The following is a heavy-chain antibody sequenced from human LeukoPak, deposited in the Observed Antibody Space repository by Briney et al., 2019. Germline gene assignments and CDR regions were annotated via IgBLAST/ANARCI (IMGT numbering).Heavy chain of an antibody. CDR3: ARALNYDFLAVDLVYLDS. D-gene: IGHD3/OR15-3a*01. J-gene: IGHJ4*02. Sequence: GASVKVSCKASNFSLSSHNVAWVRQAPGQGLEPMGWMRAYDSDIKYSQKFQGRVTMTTDTSSNTAYMELRSLRSDDTAVYFCARALNYDFLAVDLVYLDSWGQGTLVTVSS. CDR1: NFSLSSHN. CDR2: MRAYDSDI. V-gene: IGHV1-18*01.